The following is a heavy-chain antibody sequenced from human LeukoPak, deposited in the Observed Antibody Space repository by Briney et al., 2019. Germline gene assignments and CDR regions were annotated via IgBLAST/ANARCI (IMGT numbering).Heavy chain of an antibody. CDR3: ARGTGWSRAAFRSGKTTAHDY. V-gene: IGHV4-34*01. CDR1: GGSFSGYY. J-gene: IGHJ4*02. Sequence: SETLSLTCAVYGGSFSGYYWSWIPQPPGKGLEWIGEINHSGSTNYNPSLKSRVTISVDTSKNQFSLELSSVTAADTAVYYCARGTGWSRAAFRSGKTTAHDYWGQGTLVTVSS. D-gene: IGHD4-17*01. CDR2: INHSGST.